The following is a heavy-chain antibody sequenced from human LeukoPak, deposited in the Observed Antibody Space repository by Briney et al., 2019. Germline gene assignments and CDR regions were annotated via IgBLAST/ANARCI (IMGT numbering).Heavy chain of an antibody. J-gene: IGHJ4*02. CDR2: IYPGDSAT. V-gene: IGHV5-51*01. D-gene: IGHD3-10*01. CDR1: GTSFTSYW. Sequence: GAPLNFSCKSSGTSFTSYWIGWVRPMPGKRQELMGIIYPGDSATGYSPSFQGQVTISADKSISTAYLQWSSLKASDTAMYYCASLIYGSRSRPYYFDYWGQGTLVTVSS. CDR3: ASLIYGSRSRPYYFDY.